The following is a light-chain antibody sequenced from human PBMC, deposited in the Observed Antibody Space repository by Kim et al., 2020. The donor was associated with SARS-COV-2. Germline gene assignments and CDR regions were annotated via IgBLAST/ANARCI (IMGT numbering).Light chain of an antibody. CDR1: SSDVGNYNF. Sequence: QSVTISCTGTSSDVGNYNFVSWYQQHPGKAPRLMIFDVSKRPSGVPDRFSGSKSGNTASLTISGLQAEDEADYYCCSYAGRYTRVFGGGTKVTVL. J-gene: IGLJ3*02. V-gene: IGLV2-11*03. CDR2: DVS. CDR3: CSYAGRYTRV.